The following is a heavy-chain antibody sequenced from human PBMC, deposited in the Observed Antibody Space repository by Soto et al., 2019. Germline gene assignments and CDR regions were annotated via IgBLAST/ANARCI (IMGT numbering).Heavy chain of an antibody. J-gene: IGHJ4*02. D-gene: IGHD2-15*01. CDR3: ARHGSSASLEV. CDR2: IYPGDSDT. CDR1: EYKFASFW. Sequence: RGESLKISCKGSEYKFASFWIAWVRQTPGKGLEWMGNIYPGDSDTTYSPSFQGQVTISADKSVNTAYLEWNSLKTSDTAMYYCARHGSSASLEVWGQGTLVPGSS. V-gene: IGHV5-51*01.